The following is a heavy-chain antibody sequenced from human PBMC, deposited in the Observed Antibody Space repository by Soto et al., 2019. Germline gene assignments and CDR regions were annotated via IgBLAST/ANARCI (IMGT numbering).Heavy chain of an antibody. J-gene: IGHJ4*02. CDR3: ARLLGGTSVDY. CDR1: GYIFTTYW. CDR2: IYPDDSDT. D-gene: IGHD1-26*01. V-gene: IGHV5-51*01. Sequence: LGESLKISCKGSGYIFTTYWIGWVRQMPGKGLEWMGIIYPDDSDTRYTPSFQGQVTISADKSLSTAYLQWSSLKASDTAMYYCARLLGGTSVDYWGQGTLVTVSS.